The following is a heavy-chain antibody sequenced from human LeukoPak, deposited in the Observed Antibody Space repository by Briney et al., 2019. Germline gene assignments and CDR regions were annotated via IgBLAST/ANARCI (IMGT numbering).Heavy chain of an antibody. CDR2: ISGSGGST. J-gene: IGHJ3*02. CDR1: GFTFSSYA. D-gene: IGHD3-3*01. V-gene: IGHV3-23*01. Sequence: GGSLRLSCAASGFTFSSYAMRWVRQAPGKGLEWVSAISGSGGSTYYADSVKGRLTISRENSKNTLYLQMNSLTAEDTAVYYCAKSSGVTIFGVVDNAFDIWGQGTMVTVSS. CDR3: AKSSGVTIFGVVDNAFDI.